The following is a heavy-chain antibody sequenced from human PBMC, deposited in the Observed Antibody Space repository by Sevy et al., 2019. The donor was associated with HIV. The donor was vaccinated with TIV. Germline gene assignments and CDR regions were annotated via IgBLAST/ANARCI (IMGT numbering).Heavy chain of an antibody. V-gene: IGHV3-23*01. J-gene: IGHJ4*02. CDR1: GFTFSKYS. CDR3: AREGCSKPHDY. Sequence: GGSLRFSCVASGFTFSKYSMSWVRQTPGKGLEWVSTLSFACGRINYADSVKGRFTMSRDDSRNTFYLQMDSLRAEDTAIYYCAREGCSKPHDYWGQGTLVTVSS. D-gene: IGHD2-2*01. CDR2: LSFACGRI.